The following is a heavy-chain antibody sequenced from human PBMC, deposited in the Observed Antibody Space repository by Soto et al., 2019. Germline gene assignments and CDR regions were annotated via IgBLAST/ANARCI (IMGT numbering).Heavy chain of an antibody. J-gene: IGHJ4*02. D-gene: IGHD3-22*01. CDR2: IIPIFGTA. CDR1: GGTFSSYA. CDR3: ATAAYDSSGYFYRNYFDY. V-gene: IGHV1-69*01. Sequence: QVQLVQSGAEVKKPGSSVTVSCKASGGTFSSYAISWVRQAPGHGLAWMGGIIPIFGTANYAQKFQGRVTITADESTSTAYMELSSLRAEDTAVYYCATAAYDSSGYFYRNYFDYWGQGSVVTVSS.